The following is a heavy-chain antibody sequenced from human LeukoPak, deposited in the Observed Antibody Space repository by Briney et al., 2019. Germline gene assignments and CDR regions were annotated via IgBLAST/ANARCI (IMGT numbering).Heavy chain of an antibody. D-gene: IGHD6-6*01. CDR2: ISSSSSYI. CDR1: GFTFSSYS. Sequence: KPGGPLRLSCAASGFTFSSYSMNWVRQAPGKGLEWVSSISSSSSYIYYADSVKGRFTISRDNAKNSLYLQMNSLRVEDTAVYYCARGGAARPDFWGQGTLVTVSS. V-gene: IGHV3-21*01. J-gene: IGHJ4*02. CDR3: ARGGAARPDF.